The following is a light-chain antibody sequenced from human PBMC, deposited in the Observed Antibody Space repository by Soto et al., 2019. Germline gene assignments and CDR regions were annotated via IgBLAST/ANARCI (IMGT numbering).Light chain of an antibody. Sequence: QSVLTQPPSVSAAPGQKVTISCSGSSSNIGNNYVSWYQQLPGTAPKLLTYDNNKRPSGIPDRFSDSRSGTSATLDITGLQTGDEADYYCGTWDDSLRAGVFVGGTKLTVL. CDR2: DNN. J-gene: IGLJ3*02. CDR1: SSNIGNNY. CDR3: GTWDDSLRAGV. V-gene: IGLV1-51*01.